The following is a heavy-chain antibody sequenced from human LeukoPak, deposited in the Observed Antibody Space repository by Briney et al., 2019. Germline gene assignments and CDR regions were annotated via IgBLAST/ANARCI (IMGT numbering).Heavy chain of an antibody. J-gene: IGHJ5*01. CDR3: ARDIAHCGSGICYNIRFDS. V-gene: IGHV4-39*07. CDR1: GGSISSSSYY. CDR2: IYYSGST. Sequence: SETLSLTCTVSGGSISSSSYYWGWIRQPPGKGLEWIGSIYYSGSTYYNPSLKSRVTISVDTSKNQFSLKLSSVTAADTAVYYCARDIAHCGSGICYNIRFDSWGQGTLVTVSS. D-gene: IGHD2-15*01.